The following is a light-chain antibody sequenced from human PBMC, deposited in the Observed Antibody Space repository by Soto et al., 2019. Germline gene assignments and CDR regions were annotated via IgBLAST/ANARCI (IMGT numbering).Light chain of an antibody. J-gene: IGKJ2*01. V-gene: IGKV3-15*01. Sequence: EIVLTQSPGTLSVSPGERANLSCRASQSVSTNLAWFQQKPGLAPRLLIYGASTRATGIPARFSGSGSGTEFTLTINSLQSEDLAVYYCQQSNNWPYTSGQGTKLEV. CDR1: QSVSTN. CDR3: QQSNNWPYT. CDR2: GAS.